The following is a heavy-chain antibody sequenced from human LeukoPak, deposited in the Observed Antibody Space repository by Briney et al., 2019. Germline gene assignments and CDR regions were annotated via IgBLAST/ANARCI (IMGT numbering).Heavy chain of an antibody. CDR3: ARGGSTSCCHLNWYFDL. D-gene: IGHD2-2*01. V-gene: IGHV4-38-2*02. CDR2: IYHSGST. J-gene: IGHJ2*01. CDR1: GYSISSGYY. Sequence: ASETLSLTRTVSGYSISSGYYWGWIRQPPGKGLEWIGSIYHSGSTYYNPSLKSRVTISVDTSKNQFSLKLSSVTAADTAVYYCARGGSTSCCHLNWYFDLWGRGTLVTVSS.